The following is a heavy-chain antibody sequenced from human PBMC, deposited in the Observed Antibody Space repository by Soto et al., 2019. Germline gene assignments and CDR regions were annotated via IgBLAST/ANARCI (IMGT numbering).Heavy chain of an antibody. Sequence: QVQQLESGPGLVKPWDTLSLTCTVSGAYVSDFSWSWIRQPAGKGLEWIGRITVNGITQYTPSFRSRVTMSMDTSRNQFSLNLQSATAADTXXXXXXRESGENWTYEAHWGQGTLVTVSS. V-gene: IGHV4-4*07. D-gene: IGHD1-7*01. CDR1: GAYVSDFS. CDR3: XRESGENWTYEAH. J-gene: IGHJ1*01. CDR2: ITVNGIT.